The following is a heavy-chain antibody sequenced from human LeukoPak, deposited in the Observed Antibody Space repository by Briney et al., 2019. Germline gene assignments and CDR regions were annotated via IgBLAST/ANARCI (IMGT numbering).Heavy chain of an antibody. Sequence: GASVKVSCKASSYIFTTYGISWVGQAPGQGLEGMGWINTYSGNTNYAQKLQGRVTMTTDTSTSTAYMDLRSLRSDDTAVYYCARQAGGYSSGWYQFHFDYWGQGTLVTVSS. J-gene: IGHJ4*02. CDR3: ARQAGGYSSGWYQFHFDY. CDR2: INTYSGNT. CDR1: SYIFTTYG. V-gene: IGHV1-18*04. D-gene: IGHD6-19*01.